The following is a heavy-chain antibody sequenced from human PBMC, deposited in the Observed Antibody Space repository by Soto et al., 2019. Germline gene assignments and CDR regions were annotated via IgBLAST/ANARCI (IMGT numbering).Heavy chain of an antibody. CDR2: SYYHGIT. CDR1: GYSISNNY. CDR3: ARAISNWFDP. J-gene: IGHJ5*02. V-gene: IGHV4-59*01. Sequence: SETLSLTCTVSGYSISNNYWSWIRQSPGRGLEWIGYSYYHGITNYNPSLKSRVTISTDTSKNQFSLRLTSVTAADTALYYCARAISNWFDPWGQGTLVTVSS.